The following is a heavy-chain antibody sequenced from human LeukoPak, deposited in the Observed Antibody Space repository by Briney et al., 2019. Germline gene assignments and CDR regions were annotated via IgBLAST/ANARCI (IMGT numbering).Heavy chain of an antibody. CDR2: IIPIFGTA. Sequence: GASVKVSCKASGYTFTSFGISWVRQAPGQGLEWMGGIIPIFGTANYAQKFQGRVTITADNYTSTAYMELSSLRSEDTAVYYCARVEALWFGDDAFDIWGQGTMVTVSS. CDR3: ARVEALWFGDDAFDI. D-gene: IGHD3-10*01. J-gene: IGHJ3*02. V-gene: IGHV1-69*06. CDR1: GYTFTSFG.